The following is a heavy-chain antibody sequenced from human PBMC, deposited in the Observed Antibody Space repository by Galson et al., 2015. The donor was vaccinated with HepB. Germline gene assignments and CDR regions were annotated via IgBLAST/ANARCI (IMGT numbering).Heavy chain of an antibody. D-gene: IGHD6-13*01. Sequence: SVKVSCKASGYSFTGYGISWVRQAPGQGLEWVGWIISYTGQRKYAQNFQGRVTMTTDTSTSTAYMELRSLTSDDTAVYYCTRDLGTIAAAGIDYWGQETLVTVSA. J-gene: IGHJ4*02. CDR2: IISYTGQR. CDR3: TRDLGTIAAAGIDY. CDR1: GYSFTGYG. V-gene: IGHV1-18*01.